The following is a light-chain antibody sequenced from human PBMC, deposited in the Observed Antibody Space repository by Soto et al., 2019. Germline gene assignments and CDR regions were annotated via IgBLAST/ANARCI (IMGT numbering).Light chain of an antibody. Sequence: QSVLTQPPSVSGAPGQRVTISCTGNSSNIGAGYDVHWYQQLPGTAPKLLIYGSTNRPSGVPDRFSASKSGTSASLAITGLRAEDEADHYCQSYDFSLSASVFGGGTQLTVL. CDR3: QSYDFSLSASV. CDR2: GST. CDR1: SSNIGAGYD. V-gene: IGLV1-40*01. J-gene: IGLJ3*02.